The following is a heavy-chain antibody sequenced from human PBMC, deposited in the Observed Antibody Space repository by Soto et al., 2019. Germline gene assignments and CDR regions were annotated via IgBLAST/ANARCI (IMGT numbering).Heavy chain of an antibody. Sequence: RQQTGKGLEWIGYIYQGGASDYNPSLKSRATIFVDPPKNQFSLKLTSVTAAVTAVYYCAGVKRDLLDCRGQRTPVTVSS. V-gene: IGHV4-59*01. CDR3: AGVKRDLLDC. J-gene: IGHJ4*02. CDR2: IYQGGAS.